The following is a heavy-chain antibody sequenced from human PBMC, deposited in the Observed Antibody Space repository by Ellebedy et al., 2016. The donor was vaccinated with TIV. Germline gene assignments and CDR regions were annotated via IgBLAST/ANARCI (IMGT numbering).Heavy chain of an antibody. Sequence: GGSLRLSCAASGFTFSSYVMHWVRQVPGKGLEWISRISHDAAVATYADSVKGRFTISRDDSKNTLYLQMNSLKTEDTAVYYCTTFVWFGELLSHDYWGQGTLVTVSS. CDR2: ISHDAAVA. V-gene: IGHV3-74*01. J-gene: IGHJ4*02. D-gene: IGHD3-10*01. CDR1: GFTFSSYV. CDR3: TTFVWFGELLSHDY.